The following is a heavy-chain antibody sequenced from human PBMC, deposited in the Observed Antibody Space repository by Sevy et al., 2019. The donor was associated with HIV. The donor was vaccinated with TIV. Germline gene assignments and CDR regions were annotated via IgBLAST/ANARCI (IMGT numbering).Heavy chain of an antibody. CDR3: ARDGGTATTPGAFDI. CDR1: GGSIDSGSYS. CDR2: IYHSGST. V-gene: IGHV4-30-2*01. Sequence: SETLSLTCVVSGGSIDSGSYSWNWIRQPPGKGLEWIGYIYHSGSTYYNPSLKSRVTISTDRSKNQFSLKLSSVTAADTAVYYCARDGGTATTPGAFDIWGQGTMVTVSS. J-gene: IGHJ3*02. D-gene: IGHD1-7*01.